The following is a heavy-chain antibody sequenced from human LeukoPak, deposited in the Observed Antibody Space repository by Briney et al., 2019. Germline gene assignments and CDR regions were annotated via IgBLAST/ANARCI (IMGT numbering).Heavy chain of an antibody. CDR1: GGSISNYY. Sequence: SSETLSLTCTVSGGSISNYYWSWIRQPAGKRLEWIGRISKSGSTNYNPSLKSRVTMSVDTSRNQLSLKLSSVTAADTAVYYCARVHSGWSSLYNWFDPWGQGTLVTVSS. J-gene: IGHJ5*02. CDR2: ISKSGST. V-gene: IGHV4-4*07. CDR3: ARVHSGWSSLYNWFDP. D-gene: IGHD6-19*01.